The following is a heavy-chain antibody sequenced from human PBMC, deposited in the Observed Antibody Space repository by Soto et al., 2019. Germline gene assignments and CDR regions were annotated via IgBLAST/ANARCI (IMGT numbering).Heavy chain of an antibody. V-gene: IGHV1-2*04. CDR1: GYTFTEYY. Sequence: QEQLVQSGAEVKKPGASVKVSCKGSGYTFTEYYIHWVRQAPGRGLEWMGWISPNSGRTKSAQKFQGWVTRPEDTSIATVYMELNVLKSDDTAISFCARRLGAAGDYFYGLDVWGQGTAVIVSS. D-gene: IGHD6-25*01. CDR3: ARRLGAAGDYFYGLDV. J-gene: IGHJ6*02. CDR2: ISPNSGRT.